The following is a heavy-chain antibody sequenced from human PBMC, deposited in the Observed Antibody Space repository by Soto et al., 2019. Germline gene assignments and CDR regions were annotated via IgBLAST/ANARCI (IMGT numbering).Heavy chain of an antibody. V-gene: IGHV3-64*01. J-gene: IGHJ3*02. CDR1: GFTFSSYT. CDR2: ISSNGGST. Sequence: GGSLRLSCAASGFTFSSYTMHWVRQAPGKGLEYVSAISSNGGSTYYANSVKGRFTISRDNSKNTLYLQMGSLRTEDMAVYYCARYSSGLDAFDIWGQGTMVTVSS. D-gene: IGHD6-19*01. CDR3: ARYSSGLDAFDI.